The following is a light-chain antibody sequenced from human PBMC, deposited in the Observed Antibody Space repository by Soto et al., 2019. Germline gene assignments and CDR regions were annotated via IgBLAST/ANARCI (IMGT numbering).Light chain of an antibody. J-gene: IGKJ5*01. V-gene: IGKV1-9*01. CDR3: KQLNSYPIT. CDR1: QGISSY. Sequence: DIQLTQSPAFLSSSVGDRVTITCRASQGISSYLAWYQQKPGKAPKLLIYAASTLQSGVPSRFSGSVSGTEFTLTICRLQPEDFTTYYCKQLNSYPITFGQGTRLEIK. CDR2: AAS.